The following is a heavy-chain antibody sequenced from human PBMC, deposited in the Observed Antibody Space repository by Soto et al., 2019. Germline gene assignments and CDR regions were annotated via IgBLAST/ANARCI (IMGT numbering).Heavy chain of an antibody. CDR3: ARDRLHTSSSITFDY. Sequence: ASVKVSCKASGYTFTNYGISWLRQAPGQGLKWMGWLNTYTGNTDYAESLQGRVTMTTDTSTNTAYMELRSLRSDDTAVYYCARDRLHTSSSITFDYWGQGVLVTVSS. J-gene: IGHJ4*02. D-gene: IGHD2-21*01. CDR2: LNTYTGNT. CDR1: GYTFTNYG. V-gene: IGHV1-18*01.